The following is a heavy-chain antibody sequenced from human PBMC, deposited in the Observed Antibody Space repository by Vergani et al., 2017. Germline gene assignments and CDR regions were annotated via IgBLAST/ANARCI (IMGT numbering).Heavy chain of an antibody. Sequence: QLQLQESGPGLVKPSETLSLSCRVSGDSISRSHYYWGFIRQPPGKGLEWIGSISSSGSPYYNPTLKSRVSMSVDTSKNQFSLKLSSVTAADTAVYYCTRGAYCSSSSCPPKYWGHGTRVTVSS. D-gene: IGHD2-2*01. CDR2: ISSSGSP. V-gene: IGHV4-39*07. CDR3: TRGAYCSSSSCPPKY. CDR1: GDSISRSHYY. J-gene: IGHJ4*01.